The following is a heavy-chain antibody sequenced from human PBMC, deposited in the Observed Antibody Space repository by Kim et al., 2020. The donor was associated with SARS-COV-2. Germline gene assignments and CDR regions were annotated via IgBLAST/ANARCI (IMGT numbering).Heavy chain of an antibody. J-gene: IGHJ4*02. Sequence: ASVKVSCKASGYSFTTFALYWVRPAPGQRLEWMGLINGGNGNTRYSQKFQASVSITRDTSATTAYLELSGLRSEDTAVYYCAREEVAGSFDHWGQGTLVTVSS. D-gene: IGHD6-19*01. CDR1: GYSFTTFA. V-gene: IGHV1-3*01. CDR3: AREEVAGSFDH. CDR2: INGGNGNT.